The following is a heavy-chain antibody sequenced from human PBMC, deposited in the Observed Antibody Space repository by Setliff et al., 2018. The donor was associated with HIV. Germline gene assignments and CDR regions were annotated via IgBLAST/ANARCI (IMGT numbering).Heavy chain of an antibody. CDR3: VRDPWGSGSFGSIHF. Sequence: GASVKVSCKASGDTLSSYSISWVRQAPGQGLEWMGAIIPLVGLADYAQKFQGRLTLTGDKSTNIVYMDLSSLTFEDTAVYFCVRDPWGSGSFGSIHFWGPGTLVTVPQ. CDR1: GDTLSSYS. D-gene: IGHD3-10*01. CDR2: IIPLVGLA. V-gene: IGHV1-69*10. J-gene: IGHJ4*02.